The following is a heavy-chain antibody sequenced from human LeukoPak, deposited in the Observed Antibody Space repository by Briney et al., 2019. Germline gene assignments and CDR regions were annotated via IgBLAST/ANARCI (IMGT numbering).Heavy chain of an antibody. D-gene: IGHD6-13*01. V-gene: IGHV1-69*06. CDR1: GGTFSSYA. Sequence: SLKISCKASGGTFSSYAISWVRQAPGQGLEWMGRIIPIFGTANYAQKFQGRVTITADKSTSTAYMELSSLRSEDTAVYYCARGGTRIAAAGKDPSYYYYYMDVWGKGTTVTVSS. CDR2: IIPIFGTA. J-gene: IGHJ6*03. CDR3: ARGGTRIAAAGKDPSYYYYYMDV.